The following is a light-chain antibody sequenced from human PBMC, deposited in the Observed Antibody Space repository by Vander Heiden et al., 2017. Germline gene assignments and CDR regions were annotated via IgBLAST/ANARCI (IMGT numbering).Light chain of an antibody. CDR3: QQYGTTWT. J-gene: IGKJ1*01. CDR2: GAS. V-gene: IGKV3-20*01. CDR1: QSVSSSF. Sequence: ELVLTQSPGTLSLSPGERATLSCRASQSVSSSFLAWYQQKPGQAPRLLIDGASTRIAGVPDRFSGSGSGTDFTLTITRLEPEDFALYYCQQYGTTWTFGQGTKVEIK.